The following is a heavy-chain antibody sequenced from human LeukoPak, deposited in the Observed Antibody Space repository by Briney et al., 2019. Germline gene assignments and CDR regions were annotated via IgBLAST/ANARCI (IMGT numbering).Heavy chain of an antibody. CDR3: ASISTGAPYYFGY. CDR2: IYYSGST. V-gene: IGHV4-59*01. Sequence: KPSETLSLTCTVSGGSISSYYWSWIRQPPGKGLEWIGYIYYSGSTNYNPSLKSRVTMSVDTSKNQFSLKLSSVTAADTAVYYCASISTGAPYYFGYWGQGTLVTVSS. CDR1: GGSISSYY. D-gene: IGHD7-27*01. J-gene: IGHJ4*02.